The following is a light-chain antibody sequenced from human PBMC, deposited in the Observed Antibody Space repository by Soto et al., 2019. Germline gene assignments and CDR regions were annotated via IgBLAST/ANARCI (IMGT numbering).Light chain of an antibody. Sequence: QAVVTQPPSVSGAPGQRVTISCTGSSSNIGAGYDVHWYQQLPGTAPKLLIYDNSNRPSGVPDRFSGSKSGTSASLAITGLQAEDEADYYCQSYDSSLSGSGVFGGGTKVTVL. V-gene: IGLV1-40*01. CDR3: QSYDSSLSGSGV. CDR2: DNS. J-gene: IGLJ2*01. CDR1: SSNIGAGYD.